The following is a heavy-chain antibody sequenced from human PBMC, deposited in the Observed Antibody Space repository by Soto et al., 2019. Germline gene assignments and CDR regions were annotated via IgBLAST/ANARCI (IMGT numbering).Heavy chain of an antibody. CDR2: IIPIFGTA. V-gene: IGHV1-69*12. Sequence: QVQLVQSGAEVKKPGSSVKVSCKASGGTFSSYAISWVRQAPGQGLEWMGGIIPIFGTANYAQKFQGRVTTTADESTSTAYMELSSQRSEDTAVYYCARRSVPTVFSAAGPFDYWGQGTLVTVSS. CDR3: ARRSVPTVFSAAGPFDY. D-gene: IGHD6-13*01. J-gene: IGHJ4*02. CDR1: GGTFSSYA.